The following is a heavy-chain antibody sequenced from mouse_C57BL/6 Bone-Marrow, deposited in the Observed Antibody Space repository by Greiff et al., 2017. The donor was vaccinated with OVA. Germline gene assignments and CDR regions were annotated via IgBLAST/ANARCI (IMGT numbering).Heavy chain of an antibody. J-gene: IGHJ4*01. CDR1: GYTFTDYY. CDR2: INPNNGGT. Sequence: EVQLQQSGPELVKPGASVKISCKASGYTFTDYYMNWVKQSHGKSLEWIGDINPNNGGTSYNQKFKGKATLTVDKSSSTAYMELRSLTSEDSAVYYCARGGYGYDEGYYYAMDYGGQGTSVTVSS. D-gene: IGHD2-2*01. V-gene: IGHV1-26*01. CDR3: ARGGYGYDEGYYYAMDY.